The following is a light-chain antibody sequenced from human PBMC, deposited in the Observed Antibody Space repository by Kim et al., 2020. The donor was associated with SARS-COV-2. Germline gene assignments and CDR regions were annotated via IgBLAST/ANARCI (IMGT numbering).Light chain of an antibody. J-gene: IGKJ2*01. V-gene: IGKV1-12*01. CDR2: GAT. CDR3: QQGKSFPRT. Sequence: DIWLTQSPSSVSASVGDRVTITCRASQGLDGWLAWYQQKPGKAPQLLIYGATHLEDGVPSRFTGIGSGTEFTLIINSLHTEDFATYFCQQGKSFPRTFGQGTKLEI. CDR1: QGLDGW.